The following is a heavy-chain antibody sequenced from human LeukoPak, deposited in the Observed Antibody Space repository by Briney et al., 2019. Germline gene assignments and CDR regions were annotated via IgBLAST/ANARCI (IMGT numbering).Heavy chain of an antibody. CDR2: INHNGNVN. V-gene: IGHV3-7*03. J-gene: IGHJ6*02. CDR3: ARGGGLDV. CDR1: GFTFSSYW. Sequence: GGSLRLSCAASGFTFSSYWMNWARQAPGKGLEWVASINHNGNVNYYVDSVKGRFTISRDNAKSSLYLQMSNLRAEDAAVYFCARGGGLDVWGQGATVTVSS. D-gene: IGHD3-16*01.